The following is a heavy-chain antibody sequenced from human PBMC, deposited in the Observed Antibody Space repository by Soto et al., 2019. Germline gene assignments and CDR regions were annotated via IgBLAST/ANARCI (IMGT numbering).Heavy chain of an antibody. D-gene: IGHD2-21*02. CDR3: ARAPVRHHGRLLEGD. J-gene: IGHJ4*02. V-gene: IGHV4-31*03. CDR1: GGSISSGGYY. Sequence: QVQLQESGPGLVKPSQTLSLTCTVSGGSISSGGYYWSWIRQHPGKGLEWIGYIYYSGSTYYNPSLRSRVTKSVDTSKNQFSLKLSSVTAADTAVYYCARAPVRHHGRLLEGDWGQGTLVTVSS. CDR2: IYYSGST.